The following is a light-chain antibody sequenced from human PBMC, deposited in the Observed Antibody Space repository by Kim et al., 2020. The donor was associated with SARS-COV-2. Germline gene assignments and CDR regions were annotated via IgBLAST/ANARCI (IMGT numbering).Light chain of an antibody. CDR2: DIN. CDR1: AGAFTSGHY. Sequence: QAVVTQEPSLTVSPGGTVTLTCGPSAGAFTSGHYPYWFQQKPGQAPRTLIYDINNRNAWTPARFSGSLPGGKAALTLSGAQPEDEADYFCLLTYSGIRLFGGGTQLTVL. CDR3: LLTYSGIRL. V-gene: IGLV7-46*01. J-gene: IGLJ2*01.